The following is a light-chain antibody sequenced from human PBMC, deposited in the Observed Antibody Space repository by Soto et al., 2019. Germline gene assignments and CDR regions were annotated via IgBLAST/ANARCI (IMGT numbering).Light chain of an antibody. J-gene: IGKJ2*01. CDR1: QTISNW. V-gene: IGKV1-5*03. Sequence: DIQMTQSPSTLSASVGDRVTITCRASQTISNWLAWYQQRPGKAPNLLIYKASTLESGVSSWFSGSGSGTDFTLTSSSLQPDDFATYYCQHYNSYPYTFGQGTQLEIK. CDR3: QHYNSYPYT. CDR2: KAS.